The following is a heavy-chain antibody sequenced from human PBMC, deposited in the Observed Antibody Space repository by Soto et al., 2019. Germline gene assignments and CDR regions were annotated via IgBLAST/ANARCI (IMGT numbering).Heavy chain of an antibody. D-gene: IGHD3-10*01. CDR2: ISGSGST. CDR1: GFTFSTYA. Sequence: EVQLLESGGGLVQPGGSLRLSCAASGFTFSTYAMTWVRQAPGKGLAWVSSISGSGSTYYADSVKGRFTISRDNSKNTLYLQMNSLRAEDTAVYYCAKVISTSGSSLWGRGTLVTVSS. CDR3: AKVISTSGSSL. V-gene: IGHV3-23*01. J-gene: IGHJ4*02.